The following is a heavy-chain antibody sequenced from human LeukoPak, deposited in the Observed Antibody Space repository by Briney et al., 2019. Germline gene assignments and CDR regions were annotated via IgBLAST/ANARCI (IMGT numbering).Heavy chain of an antibody. CDR3: ARDRDRSITMVRGVIITPGYGMDV. CDR1: GFTFSDYY. Sequence: PGGSLRLSCATSGFTFSDYYMSWIRQAPGKGLEWVSYISSSGSTIYYADSVKGRFTISRDNAKNSLYLQMNSLRAEDTAVYYCARDRDRSITMVRGVIITPGYGMDVWGQGTTVTVSS. D-gene: IGHD3-10*01. J-gene: IGHJ6*02. V-gene: IGHV3-11*01. CDR2: ISSSGSTI.